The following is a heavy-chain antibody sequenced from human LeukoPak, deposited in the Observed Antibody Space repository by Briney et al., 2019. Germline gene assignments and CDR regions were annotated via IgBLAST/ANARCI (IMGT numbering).Heavy chain of an antibody. Sequence: GGSLRLSCAASGFTFTTYSMTWVRQAPGKGLQWVSTITGSGGITHYADSVKGRFTISRDNSKNTLYLQTNSLRAEDTAVYYCAKYRMATTPYFDYWGQGTLVTVSS. CDR2: ITGSGGIT. V-gene: IGHV3-23*01. J-gene: IGHJ4*02. CDR1: GFTFTTYS. D-gene: IGHD2-15*01. CDR3: AKYRMATTPYFDY.